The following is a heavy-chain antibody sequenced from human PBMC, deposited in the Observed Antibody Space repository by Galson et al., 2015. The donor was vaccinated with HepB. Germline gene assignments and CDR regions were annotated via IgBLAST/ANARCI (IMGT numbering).Heavy chain of an antibody. J-gene: IGHJ5*02. CDR1: GYTFTSYG. Sequence: SVKVSCKASGYTFTSYGISWVRQAPGQGLEWMGWISAYNGNTNYAQKLQGRVTMTTDTSTSTAYMELRSLRSDDTAVYYCARETHYDFWSGYYPGWFDPWGQGTLVTVSS. CDR3: ARETHYDFWSGYYPGWFDP. V-gene: IGHV1-18*01. D-gene: IGHD3-3*01. CDR2: ISAYNGNT.